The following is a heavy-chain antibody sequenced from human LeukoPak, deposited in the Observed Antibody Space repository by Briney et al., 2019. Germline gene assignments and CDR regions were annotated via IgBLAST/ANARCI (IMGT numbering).Heavy chain of an antibody. D-gene: IGHD5-18*01. J-gene: IGHJ6*02. CDR3: ARDLRGYSYGSLYYYYGMDV. CDR1: GGTFSSYA. CDR2: IIPIFGTA. Sequence: SVKVSCTASGGTFSSYAISWVRQAPGQGLEWMGGIIPIFGTANYAQKFQGRVTITADESTSTAYMELSSLRSEDTAVYYCARDLRGYSYGSLYYYYGMDVWGQGTTVTVSS. V-gene: IGHV1-69*13.